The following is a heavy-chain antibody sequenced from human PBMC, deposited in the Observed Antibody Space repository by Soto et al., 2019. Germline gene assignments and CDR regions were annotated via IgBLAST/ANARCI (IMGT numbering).Heavy chain of an antibody. CDR2: IYPGDSDT. V-gene: IGHV5-51*01. CDR1: GYSFTTDW. Sequence: PGESLKISCKASGYSFTTDWIGWVRQMPGKGLEWMGIIYPGDSDTRYSPSFQGQVTISADKSISTAYLQWSSLKASDTAMYYCARYWHSPSSNYFRGMDVWGQGTTVTVSS. CDR3: ARYWHSPSSNYFRGMDV. J-gene: IGHJ6*02. D-gene: IGHD3-10*01.